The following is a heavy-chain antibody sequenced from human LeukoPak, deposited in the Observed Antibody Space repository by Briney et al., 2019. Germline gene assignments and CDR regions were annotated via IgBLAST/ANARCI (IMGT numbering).Heavy chain of an antibody. CDR1: GFTFSSYA. D-gene: IGHD3-10*01. J-gene: IGHJ4*02. V-gene: IGHV3-23*01. CDR2: ISGSGGST. Sequence: GGSLRLSCAASGFTFSSYAMSWVRQAPGKGLEWVSAISGSGGSTYYADSVKGRFTISRDNSKNTLYLQMNSLRAEDTAVYYSAKSVVRGVTYLNFDYWGQGTLVTVSS. CDR3: AKSVVRGVTYLNFDY.